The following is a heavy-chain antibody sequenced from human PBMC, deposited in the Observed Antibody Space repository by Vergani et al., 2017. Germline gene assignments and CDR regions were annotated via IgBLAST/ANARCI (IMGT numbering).Heavy chain of an antibody. CDR3: ARHXVTTWVYYYYGMDV. J-gene: IGHJ6*02. V-gene: IGHV4-39*01. Sequence: QLQLQESGPGLVKPSETLYLTCTVSGGSISSSSYYWGWIRQPPGKGLEWIGSIYYSGSTYYNPSLKSRVTISVDTSQNQFSLKLSSVTAADTAVYYCARHXVTTWVYYYYGMDVWGQGTTVTVSS. CDR2: IYYSGST. D-gene: IGHD4-17*01. CDR1: GGSISSSSYY.